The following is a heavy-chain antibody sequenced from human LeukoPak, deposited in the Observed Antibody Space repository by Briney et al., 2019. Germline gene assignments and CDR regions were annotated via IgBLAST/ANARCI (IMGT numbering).Heavy chain of an antibody. CDR2: ISGSGGST. V-gene: IGHV3-23*01. Sequence: PGGSLRLSCAASGFTFSSYAISWVRQAPGKGLEWVSAISGSGGSTYYADSVKGRFTISRDNSKNTLYLQMNSLRAEDTAVYYCAKDKQVTTVTTWYFDLWGRGSLVTVSS. CDR3: AKDKQVTTVTTWYFDL. CDR1: GFTFSSYA. D-gene: IGHD4-17*01. J-gene: IGHJ2*01.